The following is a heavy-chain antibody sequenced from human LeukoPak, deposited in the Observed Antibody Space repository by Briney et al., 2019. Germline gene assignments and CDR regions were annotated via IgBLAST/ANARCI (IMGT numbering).Heavy chain of an antibody. D-gene: IGHD3-3*01. CDR2: ISAYNGNT. CDR1: GYTFTSYD. V-gene: IGHV1-18*01. CDR3: ARDRSRYDFWSGYSLINDAFDI. J-gene: IGHJ3*02. Sequence: ASVKVSCKASGYTFTSYDINWVRQAPGQGLEWMGWISAYNGNTNYAQKLQGRVTMTTDTSTSTAYMELRSLRSDDTAVYYCARDRSRYDFWSGYSLINDAFDIWGQGTMVTVSS.